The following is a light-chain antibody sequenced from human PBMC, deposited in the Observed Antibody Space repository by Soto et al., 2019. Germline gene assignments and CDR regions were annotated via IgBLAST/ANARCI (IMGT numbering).Light chain of an antibody. CDR3: QQYNTYPLT. J-gene: IGKJ4*01. V-gene: IGKV1-5*01. CDR2: DAS. CDR1: QTISNW. Sequence: DIPMTQSPSSLSATVGDRVTIPCRASQTISNWLAWYQQKPGKAPKVLIYDASTLDGGVPSRFSGRRSGTDFTLTISSLQPSDFATYYCQQYNTYPLTFAGGTKVDI.